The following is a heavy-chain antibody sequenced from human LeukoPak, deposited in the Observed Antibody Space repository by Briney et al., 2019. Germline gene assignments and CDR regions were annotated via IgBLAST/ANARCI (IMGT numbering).Heavy chain of an antibody. J-gene: IGHJ4*02. Sequence: GGSLRLSCAASGFTFSSYSMNWVRQAPGKGLEWVSSISSSSSYIYYADSVKGRFTISRDNAKNSLYLQMNSLRAEDTAVYYCARESPYGRHFDYWGQGTLVTVSS. CDR2: ISSSSSYI. CDR1: GFTFSSYS. D-gene: IGHD4-17*01. CDR3: ARESPYGRHFDY. V-gene: IGHV3-21*01.